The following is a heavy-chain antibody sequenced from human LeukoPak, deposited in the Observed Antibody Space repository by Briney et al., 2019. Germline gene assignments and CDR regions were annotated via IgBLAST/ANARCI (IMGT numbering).Heavy chain of an antibody. CDR3: ARDDDSSGQHDY. Sequence: ASVKVSCKASGYTFTSYYMHWVRQAPGQGLEWMGIINPSGGSTNYAQKLQGRVTMTTDTSTSTAYMELRSLRSDDTAVYYCARDDDSSGQHDYWGQGTLVTVSS. D-gene: IGHD3-22*01. CDR2: INPSGGST. CDR1: GYTFTSYY. V-gene: IGHV1-46*01. J-gene: IGHJ4*02.